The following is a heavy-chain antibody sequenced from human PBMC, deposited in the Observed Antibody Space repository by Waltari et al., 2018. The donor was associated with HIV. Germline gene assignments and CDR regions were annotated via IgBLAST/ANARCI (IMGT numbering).Heavy chain of an antibody. CDR3: ARQWSGSNGWFAY. CDR1: GYFFASYW. J-gene: IGHJ4*02. V-gene: IGHV5-51*01. D-gene: IGHD6-19*01. Sequence: ELQLVQSGEEVKKSGESLRISCVGSGYFFASYWIGWVRRVTGAGLEWVGSIYPGDSGTSYGPSFHGQVTISADKSASTAYLEWGSLKASDSGTYFCARQWSGSNGWFAYWGKGTLVTVS. CDR2: IYPGDSGT.